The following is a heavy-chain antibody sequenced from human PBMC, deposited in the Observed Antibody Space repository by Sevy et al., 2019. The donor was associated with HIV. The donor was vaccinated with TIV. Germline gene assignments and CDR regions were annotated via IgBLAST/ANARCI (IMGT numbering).Heavy chain of an antibody. D-gene: IGHD6-6*01. CDR1: GYTFTSYG. V-gene: IGHV1-18*01. CDR2: ISAYNGNT. J-gene: IGHJ6*02. CDR3: ARGVPARNYYYYGMDV. Sequence: ASVKVSCKASGYTFTSYGISWVRQAPGQGLEWMGWISAYNGNTNYAQKLQGRVTMTTDTSTSTAYMELRSLRSDDTAVYYCARGVPARNYYYYGMDVWGQGTTVTVSS.